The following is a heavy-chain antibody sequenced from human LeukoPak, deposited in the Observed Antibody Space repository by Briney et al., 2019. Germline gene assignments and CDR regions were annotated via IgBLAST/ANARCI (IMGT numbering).Heavy chain of an antibody. CDR2: IYHSGST. V-gene: IGHV4-38-2*02. CDR1: GYSISSGYY. D-gene: IGHD3-10*01. CDR3: ARVQRVITMVRGAKFDY. Sequence: PSETLSLTCTVSGYSISSGYYWGWIRQPPGKGLEWIGSIYHSGSTYYTPSLKSRVTISVDTSKNQFSLQLSSVTAADTAVYYCARVQRVITMVRGAKFDYWGQGTLVTVSS. J-gene: IGHJ4*02.